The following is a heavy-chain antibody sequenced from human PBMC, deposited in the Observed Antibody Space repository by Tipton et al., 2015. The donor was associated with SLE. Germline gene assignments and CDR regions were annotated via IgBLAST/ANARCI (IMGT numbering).Heavy chain of an antibody. CDR2: IYNSGST. V-gene: IGHV4-59*08. CDR1: GGSISSHY. J-gene: IGHJ3*01. Sequence: TLSLTCTVSGGSISSHYWSWIRQPPGKGLEWIGYIYNSGSTNYNPSLKSRVTTSVDTSQNQFSLKLTSVTAADTAVYYCASSGYSTGPGAFDFWGQGTLVTVSS. D-gene: IGHD6-19*01. CDR3: ASSGYSTGPGAFDF.